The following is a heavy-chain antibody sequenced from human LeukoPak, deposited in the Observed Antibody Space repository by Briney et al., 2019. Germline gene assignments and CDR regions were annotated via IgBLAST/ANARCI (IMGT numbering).Heavy chain of an antibody. CDR2: IYSGGST. CDR3: ARNFGGGY. Sequence: GGSLRLSCAASGFTFDDYAMHWVRQAPGKGLEWVSVIYSGGSTYYADSVKGRFIMSRDNSKNTLYLQMSSLRAEDTAVYYCARNFGGGYWGQGTQVTVSS. D-gene: IGHD3-16*01. CDR1: GFTFDDYA. J-gene: IGHJ4*02. V-gene: IGHV3-53*01.